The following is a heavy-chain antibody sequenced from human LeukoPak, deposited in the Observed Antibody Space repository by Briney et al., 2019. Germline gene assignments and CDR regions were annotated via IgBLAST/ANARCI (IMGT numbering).Heavy chain of an antibody. Sequence: SETLSLTCTVSGGSISSHYWSWIRQPPGKGLEWIGYIYYSGSTNYNPSLKSRVTISVDTSKNQLSLKLSSVAAADTAVYYCARVRGRYSGYDYWGQGTLVTVSS. D-gene: IGHD5-12*01. J-gene: IGHJ4*02. V-gene: IGHV4-59*11. CDR2: IYYSGST. CDR1: GGSISSHY. CDR3: ARVRGRYSGYDY.